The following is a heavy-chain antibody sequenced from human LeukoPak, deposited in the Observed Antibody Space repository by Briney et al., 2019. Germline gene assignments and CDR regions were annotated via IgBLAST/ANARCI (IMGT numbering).Heavy chain of an antibody. CDR2: ISGSGGST. Sequence: GGSLRLSCAASGFTFSSYAMSWVRLAPGKGLEWVSAISGSGGSTYYADSVKGRFTISRDNSKNTLYLQMNSLRAEDTAVYYCAKDPGYCSGGGTCWGQGTLVTVSS. J-gene: IGHJ4*02. V-gene: IGHV3-23*01. CDR3: AKDPGYCSGGGTC. D-gene: IGHD2-15*01. CDR1: GFTFSSYA.